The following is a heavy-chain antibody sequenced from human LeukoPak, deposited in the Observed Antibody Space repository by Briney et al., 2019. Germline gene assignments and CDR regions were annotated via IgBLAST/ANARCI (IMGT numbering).Heavy chain of an antibody. Sequence: GGSLRLSCAASGFTFSSYEMNWVRQAPGKGLKWVSYISTSGNSIYYADSVKGRFTISRDNVKNSLSLQMNSLRAEDTAVYYCARCPYSSNYYYYYMDVWGKGTTVTVSS. CDR1: GFTFSSYE. CDR3: ARCPYSSNYYYYYMDV. D-gene: IGHD6-13*01. J-gene: IGHJ6*03. V-gene: IGHV3-48*03. CDR2: ISTSGNSI.